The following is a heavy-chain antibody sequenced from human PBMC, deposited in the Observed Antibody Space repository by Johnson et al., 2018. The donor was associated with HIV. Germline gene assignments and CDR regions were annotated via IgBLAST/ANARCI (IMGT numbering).Heavy chain of an antibody. Sequence: VQLVESGGGLVQPGGSLRLCCAASGFTVSSNYMSWVRQAPGKGLEWVSVIYSGGRTYYADSVKGRFTISRDNSKNTLYLQMNSLRAEDTAVYYCATGVGATIWEDAFDMWGQGTMVTVSS. D-gene: IGHD1-26*01. V-gene: IGHV3-66*01. CDR3: ATGVGATIWEDAFDM. CDR2: IYSGGRT. J-gene: IGHJ3*02. CDR1: GFTVSSNY.